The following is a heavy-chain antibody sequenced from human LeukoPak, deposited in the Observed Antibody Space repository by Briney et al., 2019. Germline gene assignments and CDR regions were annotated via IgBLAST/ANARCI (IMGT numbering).Heavy chain of an antibody. J-gene: IGHJ6*03. D-gene: IGHD3-9*01. V-gene: IGHV3-30*01. CDR1: GFTFSSYA. CDR2: ISYDGSNK. CDR3: AREYFYYFYMDV. Sequence: PGRSLRLSCAASGFTFSSYAMHWVRQAPGKGLEWAAVISYDGSNKYYADSVKGRFTISRDNSKNTLYLQMNSMRAEDTAVYYCAREYFYYFYMDVWGKGTTVTVSS.